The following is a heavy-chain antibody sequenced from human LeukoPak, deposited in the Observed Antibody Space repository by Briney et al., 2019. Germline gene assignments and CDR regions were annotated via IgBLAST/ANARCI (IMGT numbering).Heavy chain of an antibody. D-gene: IGHD3-22*01. CDR2: ISSNGGST. J-gene: IGHJ4*02. CDR1: GFTFSSYA. Sequence: GASLRLSCAASGFTFSSYAMHWVRQAPGKGLEYVSAISSNGGSTYYANSVKGRFTISRDNSKNTLYLQMGSLRAEDMAVYYCARDHHYYDSSGYPKAPDYWGQGTLVTVSS. CDR3: ARDHHYYDSSGYPKAPDY. V-gene: IGHV3-64*01.